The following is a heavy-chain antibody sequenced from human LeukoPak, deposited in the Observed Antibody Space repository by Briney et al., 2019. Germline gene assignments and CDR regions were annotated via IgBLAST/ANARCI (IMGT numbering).Heavy chain of an antibody. D-gene: IGHD1-26*01. CDR2: ISYDGSNK. V-gene: IGHV3-30*18. Sequence: PGGSLRLSCAASGFTFSSYGMHWVRQAPGKGLEWVAVISYDGSNKYYADSVKGRFTISRDNSKNTLYLQMNSLRAEDTAVYYCAEDVVGATTTDYWGQGTLVTVSS. CDR1: GFTFSSYG. J-gene: IGHJ4*02. CDR3: AEDVVGATTTDY.